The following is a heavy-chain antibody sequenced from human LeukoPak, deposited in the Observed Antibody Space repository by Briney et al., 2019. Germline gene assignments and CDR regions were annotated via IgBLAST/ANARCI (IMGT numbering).Heavy chain of an antibody. D-gene: IGHD5-18*01. V-gene: IGHV4-34*01. Sequence: SETLSLTCAVYGGSFSDYSWSWIRQPPGKGLEWIGEINHSGGTNNNPSLMSRVIMSVDTSKNQFSLKLSSVTAADTAVYYCARRSMQLWLRWFDPWGQGTLVTVSS. J-gene: IGHJ5*02. CDR3: ARRSMQLWLRWFDP. CDR1: GGSFSDYS. CDR2: INHSGGT.